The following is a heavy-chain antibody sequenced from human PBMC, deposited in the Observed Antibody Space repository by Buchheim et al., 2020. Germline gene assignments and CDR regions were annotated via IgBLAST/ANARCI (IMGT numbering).Heavy chain of an antibody. D-gene: IGHD2-21*01. Sequence: QVHLVESGGMVVQPGRSLRLSCTGSGFTFSRYALNWVRQAPGQGLEWVGVIPYDPRSITYATSVRGRFTISRDNTPNTLYLQLNSLRHEDTATYYCVYQFLALDTWGQG. CDR3: VYQFLALDT. CDR2: IPYDPRSI. V-gene: IGHV3-30*04. J-gene: IGHJ5*02. CDR1: GFTFSRYA.